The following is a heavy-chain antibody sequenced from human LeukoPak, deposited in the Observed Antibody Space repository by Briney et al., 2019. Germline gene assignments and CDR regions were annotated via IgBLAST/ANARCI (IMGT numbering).Heavy chain of an antibody. Sequence: GGSLRLSRTPSGFSFSHYAMHSLRQAPGKGLEWVAVIWNDGSDKYYGDSVKGRFTISRDNSKKSVYLQLSSLRVEDTAVYYCAKDAERGFDFSTSLQSWGQGTLVTVSS. V-gene: IGHV3-33*06. CDR2: IWNDGSDK. J-gene: IGHJ4*02. D-gene: IGHD4-11*01. CDR3: AKDAERGFDFSTSLQS. CDR1: GFSFSHYA.